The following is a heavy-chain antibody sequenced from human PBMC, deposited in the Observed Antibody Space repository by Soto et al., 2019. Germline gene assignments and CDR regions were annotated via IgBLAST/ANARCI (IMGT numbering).Heavy chain of an antibody. D-gene: IGHD5-18*01. J-gene: IGHJ4*02. CDR2: ISYDGSNK. CDR1: GFTFSSYA. Sequence: QVQLVESGGGVVQPGRSLRLSCAASGFTFSSYAMHWVRQAPGKGLEWVAVISYDGSNKYYADSVKGRFTISRDNAKNTLYLQMNSLRAEDKAVYYCARGAIQQWLHNGQVDYWGQGTLVTVSS. CDR3: ARGAIQQWLHNGQVDY. V-gene: IGHV3-30-3*01.